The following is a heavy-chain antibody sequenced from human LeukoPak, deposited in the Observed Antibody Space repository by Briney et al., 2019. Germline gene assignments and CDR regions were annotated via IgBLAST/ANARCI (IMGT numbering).Heavy chain of an antibody. CDR3: ARVGYVGPDAFDI. CDR1: GYTFTGYH. Sequence: ASVKVSCKASGYTFTGYHMHWVRQAPGQGLEWMGWINPNSGGTNYAQKFQGRVTMTRDTSISTAYMELSRLRSDDTAVYYCARVGYVGPDAFDIWGQGTMVTVSS. D-gene: IGHD3-16*01. V-gene: IGHV1-2*02. CDR2: INPNSGGT. J-gene: IGHJ3*02.